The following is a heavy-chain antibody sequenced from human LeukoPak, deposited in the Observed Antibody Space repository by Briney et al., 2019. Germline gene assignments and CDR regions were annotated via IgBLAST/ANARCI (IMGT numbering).Heavy chain of an antibody. CDR3: ASLNNDYLFDFEN. D-gene: IGHD4-11*01. V-gene: IGHV4-39*07. J-gene: IGHJ4*02. Sequence: PSETLSLTCSVSGGSISSNYYWGWIRQPPGKGLEWIGSIYFSGNTYYNPSLKSRVTISVDTSENHFSLRLGSVTAADTAVYYCASLNNDYLFDFENWGQGTLVTVSS. CDR1: GGSISSNYY. CDR2: IYFSGNT.